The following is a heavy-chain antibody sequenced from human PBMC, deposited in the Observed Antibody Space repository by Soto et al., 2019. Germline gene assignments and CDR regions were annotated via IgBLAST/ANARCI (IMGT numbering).Heavy chain of an antibody. CDR3: ARALTAMVTGYYGMDV. D-gene: IGHD5-18*01. CDR1: GGTFSSYA. J-gene: IGHJ6*02. Sequence: QVQLVQSGAEVKKPGSSVKVSCKASGGTFSSYAISWVRQAPGQGLEWMGGIIPIFGTANYAQKFQGRVTITAEKSTSTAYMELSSLRSEDTAVYYCARALTAMVTGYYGMDVWGQGTTVTVSS. V-gene: IGHV1-69*06. CDR2: IIPIFGTA.